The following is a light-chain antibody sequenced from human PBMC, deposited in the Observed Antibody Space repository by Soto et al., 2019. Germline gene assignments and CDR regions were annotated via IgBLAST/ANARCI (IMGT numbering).Light chain of an antibody. CDR3: QSYDSSLSGSV. CDR1: SSNIVAGYD. Sequence: QSVLTQPPSVSGAPGQRGTISCTGSSSNIVAGYDVHWYQQLPGTAPKLLIYGNSNRPSGVPDRFSGSKSGTSASLAITGLQAEDEADYYCQSYDSSLSGSVFGGGTQLTVL. J-gene: IGLJ2*01. V-gene: IGLV1-40*01. CDR2: GNS.